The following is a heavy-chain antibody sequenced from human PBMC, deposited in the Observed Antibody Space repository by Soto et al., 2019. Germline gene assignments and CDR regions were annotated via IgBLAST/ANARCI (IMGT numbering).Heavy chain of an antibody. Sequence: GVSLRLSCAASGFTSSGYWMTWVRQAPGKGLEWVANINQDGSDKYYVDSVKGRFTISRDNAKDSLYLQMNSLRAEDTAIYYCARDYSNPRGRFDPWGQGTLVTVSS. V-gene: IGHV3-7*01. CDR3: ARDYSNPRGRFDP. CDR2: INQDGSDK. D-gene: IGHD4-4*01. CDR1: GFTSSGYW. J-gene: IGHJ5*02.